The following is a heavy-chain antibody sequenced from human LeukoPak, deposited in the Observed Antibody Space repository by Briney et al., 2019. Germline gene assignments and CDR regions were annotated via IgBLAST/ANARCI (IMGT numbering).Heavy chain of an antibody. CDR3: AKDLRDMVRASYYYGMDV. CDR2: ISWNSGSI. D-gene: IGHD3-10*01. J-gene: IGHJ6*02. Sequence: GRSLRLSCAASGFTFDDYAMHWVRQAPGKGLEWVSGISWNSGSIGYADSVKGRFTISRDNAKNSLYLQMNSLRAEDTALYYCAKDLRDMVRASYYYGMDVWGQGTTVTVSS. V-gene: IGHV3-9*01. CDR1: GFTFDDYA.